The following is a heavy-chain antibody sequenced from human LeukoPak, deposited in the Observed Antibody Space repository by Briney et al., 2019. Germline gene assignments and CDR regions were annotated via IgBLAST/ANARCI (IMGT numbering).Heavy chain of an antibody. V-gene: IGHV1-2*02. CDR1: GYTFTGYY. Sequence: ASVKVSCKASGYTFTGYYMHWVRQAPGQGLEWMGWINPNSGGTNYAQKLQGRVTMTRDTSISTAYMELSRLRSDDTAVYYCARDEVGVATTLYYYYYYMDVWGKGTTVTVSS. CDR2: INPNSGGT. J-gene: IGHJ6*03. D-gene: IGHD5-12*01. CDR3: ARDEVGVATTLYYYYYYMDV.